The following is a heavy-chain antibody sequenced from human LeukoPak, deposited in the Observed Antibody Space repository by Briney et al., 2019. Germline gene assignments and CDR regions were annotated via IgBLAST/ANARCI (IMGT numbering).Heavy chain of an antibody. CDR2: IKPNSGGT. Sequence: ASVKVSCKASGYTFTGYYMHWVRQAPGQGLEWMGWIKPNSGGTNYAQKFQGRVTMTRDTSISTAYMELSRLRSDDTAVYYCARADIVVVPAAITLWGQGTLVTVSS. J-gene: IGHJ4*02. D-gene: IGHD2-2*01. CDR3: ARADIVVVPAAITL. CDR1: GYTFTGYY. V-gene: IGHV1-2*02.